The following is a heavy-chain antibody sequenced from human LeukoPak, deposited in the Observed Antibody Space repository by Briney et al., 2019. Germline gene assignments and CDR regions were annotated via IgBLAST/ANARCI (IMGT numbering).Heavy chain of an antibody. V-gene: IGHV3-7*01. CDR2: IKKNGIGA. CDR3: ARVSGVFGGGYCDTTSCLAFDY. CDR1: GFTFGVYW. D-gene: IGHD2-2*01. J-gene: IGHJ4*02. Sequence: PGGSLRLSCAASGFTFGVYWMSWVRQAPGKGLKWVPDIKKNGIGAYYVDSVKGRFTISRDNAKNSLYLQMNSLRAEDTAVYYCARVSGVFGGGYCDTTSCLAFDYWGQGTLVAVSS.